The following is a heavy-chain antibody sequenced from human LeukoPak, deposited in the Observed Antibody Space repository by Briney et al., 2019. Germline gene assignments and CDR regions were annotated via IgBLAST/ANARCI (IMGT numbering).Heavy chain of an antibody. D-gene: IGHD1-26*01. V-gene: IGHV3-30*14. J-gene: IGHJ4*02. Sequence: GRSLRLSCAASGFTFSSYAMHWVRQAPGKGLEWVAVISYDGSNKYYADSVKGRFTISRDNSKNTLYLQMNSLRADDTAVYYCAEGSGGPGYWGQGTLVTVSS. CDR1: GFTFSSYA. CDR2: ISYDGSNK. CDR3: AEGSGGPGY.